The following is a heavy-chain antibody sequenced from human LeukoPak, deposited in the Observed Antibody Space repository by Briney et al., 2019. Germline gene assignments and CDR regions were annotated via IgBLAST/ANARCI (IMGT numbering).Heavy chain of an antibody. CDR3: ARRTGYCSSTSCPFDY. CDR2: IIPIFGTA. V-gene: IGHV1-69*13. Sequence: GASVKVSCKASGGTFSSYAISWVRQAPGQGLEWMGGIIPIFGTANYAQKFQGRVTITADESTSTAYMELSSLRSEDTAVYYCARRTGYCSSTSCPFDYWGQGTLVTVSS. J-gene: IGHJ4*02. D-gene: IGHD2-2*01. CDR1: GGTFSSYA.